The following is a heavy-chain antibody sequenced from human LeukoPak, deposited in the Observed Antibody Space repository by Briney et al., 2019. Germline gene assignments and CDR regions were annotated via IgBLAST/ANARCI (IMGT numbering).Heavy chain of an antibody. Sequence: GGSLRLSCAASGFTFSSYWMSWIRQAPGRGLEWVANINQLGNEKNYVDSVNGRFTISRNNVDDSLYLEMNSLRVEDTAVYYCGRDRVVPAATFYWGQGVLVTVS. CDR3: GRDRVVPAATFY. J-gene: IGHJ4*02. CDR1: GFTFSSYW. V-gene: IGHV3-7*01. D-gene: IGHD2-2*01. CDR2: INQLGNEK.